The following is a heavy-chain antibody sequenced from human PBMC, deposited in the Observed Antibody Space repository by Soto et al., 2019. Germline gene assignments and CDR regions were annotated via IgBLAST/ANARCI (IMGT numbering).Heavy chain of an antibody. J-gene: IGHJ4*02. V-gene: IGHV4-59*01. CDR3: AGYNSYAIDY. CDR1: GTSISSYY. D-gene: IGHD2-8*01. CDR2: IHYSGTT. Sequence: KPSETLSLTCTVSGTSISSYYWSWIRQPPGKGLEWIANIHYSGTTNYNPSLASRVTLSVDTSKNQFSLKMTSVTAADRAMYFCAGYNSYAIDYWGRGTLVTVSS.